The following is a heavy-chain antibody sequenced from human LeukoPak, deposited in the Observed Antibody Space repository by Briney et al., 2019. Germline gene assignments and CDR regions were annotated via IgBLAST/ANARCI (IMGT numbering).Heavy chain of an antibody. Sequence: KSSETLSLTCTVSGYSISSSFYWGWIRQPPGKGLEWIGNIYHSGSTYYNPSLKSRVTISVDTSKNQFSLKLRSVTAADTAVYYCARASPPFGNSWYYFDYWGQGTLVNVSS. CDR2: IYHSGST. V-gene: IGHV4-38-2*02. D-gene: IGHD6-13*01. CDR3: ARASPPFGNSWYYFDY. J-gene: IGHJ4*02. CDR1: GYSISSSFY.